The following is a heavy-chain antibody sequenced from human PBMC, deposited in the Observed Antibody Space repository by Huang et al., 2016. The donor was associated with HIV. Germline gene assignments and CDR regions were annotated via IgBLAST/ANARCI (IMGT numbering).Heavy chain of an antibody. CDR2: IKQDGSAK. V-gene: IGHV3-7*01. J-gene: IGHJ4*02. Sequence: EVQLVESGGGLVQPGGSLRLSCVAAGFTFRSYWMGWVRQAQGKGLEGVANIKQDGSAKDYVDSVKGRFTISRDNAKNSLYLQMNSLRAEDTAVYYCARGGTYSGWWQDYWGQGTLVTVSS. CDR1: GFTFRSYW. D-gene: IGHD6-19*01. CDR3: ARGGTYSGWWQDY.